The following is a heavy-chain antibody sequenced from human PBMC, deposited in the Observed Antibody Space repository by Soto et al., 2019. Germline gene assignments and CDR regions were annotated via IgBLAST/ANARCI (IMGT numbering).Heavy chain of an antibody. Sequence: ASVKVSCKASGYTFTSYVITWVRQAPGQGLEWMGWISTYNGFTNYAQNLQGRVTMTTDTSTNTAYMELRSLRSDDTAVYYCARETYGDFCYWGQGTLVTVSS. CDR2: ISTYNGFT. D-gene: IGHD2-21*02. J-gene: IGHJ4*02. V-gene: IGHV1-18*01. CDR3: ARETYGDFCY. CDR1: GYTFTSYV.